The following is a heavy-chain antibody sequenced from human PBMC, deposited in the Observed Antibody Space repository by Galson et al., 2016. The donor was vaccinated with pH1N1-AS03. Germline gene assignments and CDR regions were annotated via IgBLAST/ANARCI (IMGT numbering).Heavy chain of an antibody. D-gene: IGHD6-13*01. CDR2: ISHSGIT. V-gene: IGHV4-34*01. J-gene: IGHJ4*02. CDR3: ARGNPFLGSSWYEDS. Sequence: LSLTCTVSGGSLTDYQWSWIRQSPGRGLEGIGEISHSGITDYNPSLKSRVSISVDTTKDQFSLNLSSMTAADAAVYYCARGNPFLGSSWYEDSWGQGTLVSVSS. CDR1: GGSLTDYQ.